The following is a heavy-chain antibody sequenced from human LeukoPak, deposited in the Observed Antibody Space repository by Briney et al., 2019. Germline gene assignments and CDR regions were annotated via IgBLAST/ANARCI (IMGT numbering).Heavy chain of an antibody. J-gene: IGHJ4*02. CDR2: IYYSGST. CDR3: ARIVTVSGTVDH. CDR1: GVSISSSRYF. V-gene: IGHV4-39*07. D-gene: IGHD6-19*01. Sequence: SETLSLTCTVSGVSISSSRYFWGWIRQPPGKGLEWIGSIYYSGSTYSNPSLKSRVTISVDTSKNQFSLKLSSVTAADTAVYYCARIVTVSGTVDHWGQGTLVTVSS.